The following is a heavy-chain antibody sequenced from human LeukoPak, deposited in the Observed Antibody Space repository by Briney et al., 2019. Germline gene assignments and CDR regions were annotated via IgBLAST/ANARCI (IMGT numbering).Heavy chain of an antibody. CDR3: ARDPIVTTIQRFDY. Sequence: GGSLRLSCTAAGFTFSSYSMSWVREALGKGLEWVSYISSGTTTTYYADSVKGRFTISRDNAENSLFLQMNSLRAEDTAVYYCARDPIVTTIQRFDYWGRGTLVTVSS. J-gene: IGHJ4*02. D-gene: IGHD5-12*01. CDR1: GFTFSSYS. CDR2: ISSGTTTT. V-gene: IGHV3-48*01.